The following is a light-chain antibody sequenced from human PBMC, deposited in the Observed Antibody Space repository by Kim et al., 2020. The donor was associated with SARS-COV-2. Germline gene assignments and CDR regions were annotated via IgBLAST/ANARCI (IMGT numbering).Light chain of an antibody. Sequence: ASVGDRVALTCRASQGISSYLAWYQQKPGMAPKLLIYAASTLQTGVPSRFSGSESGTEFTLTISSLQPEDFAAYYCQQLSSYPRTFGGGTKVDIK. V-gene: IGKV1-9*01. J-gene: IGKJ4*01. CDR3: QQLSSYPRT. CDR1: QGISSY. CDR2: AAS.